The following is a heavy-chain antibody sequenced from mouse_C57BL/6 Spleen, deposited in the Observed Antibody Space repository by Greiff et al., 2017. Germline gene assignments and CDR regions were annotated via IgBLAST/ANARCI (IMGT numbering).Heavy chain of an antibody. V-gene: IGHV3-6*01. CDR3: AREDCGNLYWYFDV. CDR2: IGYDGSN. CDR1: GYSITSGYY. Sequence: EVKLQESGPGLVKPSQSLSLSCSATGYSITSGYYWYWIRQFPGNQLEWMGYIGYDGSNNYNPSLKNRISITRDTSKNQFFLKLNSVTTEDTATYYCAREDCGNLYWYFDVWGTGTTVTVSS. J-gene: IGHJ1*03. D-gene: IGHD2-1*01.